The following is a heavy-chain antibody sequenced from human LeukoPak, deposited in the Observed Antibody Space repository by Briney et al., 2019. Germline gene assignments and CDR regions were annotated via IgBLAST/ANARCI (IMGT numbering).Heavy chain of an antibody. CDR3: AREGYSGYDPIND. V-gene: IGHV4-31*03. D-gene: IGHD5-12*01. CDR2: IYYSGST. J-gene: IGHJ4*02. Sequence: SQTLSLTCTVSGGSISSGGYYWSWIRQHPGKGLEWIGYIYYSGSTYYNPSLKSRVTISVDTSKNQFSLKLSSVTAADTAVYYCAREGYSGYDPINDWCQGTLVTVSS. CDR1: GGSISSGGYY.